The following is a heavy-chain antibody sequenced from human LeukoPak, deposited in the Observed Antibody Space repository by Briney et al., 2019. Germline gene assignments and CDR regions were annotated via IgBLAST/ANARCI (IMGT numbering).Heavy chain of an antibody. J-gene: IGHJ4*02. V-gene: IGHV3-30*18. Sequence: AGGSLRLSCAASGFTFSSYAMHWVRQAPGKGLEWVAVVSYDGSNKYYADSVKGRFTISRDNSKNTLYLQMYSLRGEDTAVYYCAKDLRTIVGVAGTLDSWGQGTLVTVSS. CDR3: AKDLRTIVGVAGTLDS. CDR2: VSYDGSNK. CDR1: GFTFSSYA. D-gene: IGHD6-19*01.